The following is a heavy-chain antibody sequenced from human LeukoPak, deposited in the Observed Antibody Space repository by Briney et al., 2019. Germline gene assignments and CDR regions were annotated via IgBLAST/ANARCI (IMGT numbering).Heavy chain of an antibody. V-gene: IGHV4-39*01. CDR3: ARTHSTNWFARMVFDY. CDR2: VFYRGSA. Sequence: SETLSLTCTVSGDSISSSSHYWAWIRQPPGKGLEWIGSVFYRGSAYYNPSLKSRVTISADTSKNQVSLKLSSVTAADTAVYYCARTHSTNWFARMVFDYWGQGGLVTVSS. D-gene: IGHD7-27*01. J-gene: IGHJ4*02. CDR1: GDSISSSSHY.